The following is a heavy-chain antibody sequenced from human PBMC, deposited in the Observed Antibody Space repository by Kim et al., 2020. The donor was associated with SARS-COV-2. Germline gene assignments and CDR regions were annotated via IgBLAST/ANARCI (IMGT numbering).Heavy chain of an antibody. J-gene: IGHJ6*03. CDR1: GFTFSSYG. CDR2: IWYDGSNK. CDR3: ARDAYYDFWSGPGHYMDV. V-gene: IGHV3-33*01. D-gene: IGHD3-3*01. Sequence: GGSLRLSCAASGFTFSSYGMHWVRQAPGKGLEWVAVIWYDGSNKYYADSVKGRFTISRDNSKNTLYLQKNSLRAEDTAVYYCARDAYYDFWSGPGHYMDVWGKGTTVTVSS.